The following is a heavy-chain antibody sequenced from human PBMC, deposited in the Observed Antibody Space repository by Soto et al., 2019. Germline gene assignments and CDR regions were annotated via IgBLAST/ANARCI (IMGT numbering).Heavy chain of an antibody. Sequence: QVQLVESGGGSVKPGGSLRLSCAASGFTFSDYYMSWIRQAPGKGLAWVSYISFNGGTIYYADSVKGRFTISRDNVENSLYLQMNSLRAEDTAVYYCARESAMTTVTTAVAFDVWGQGTVVTVSS. CDR1: GFTFSDYY. V-gene: IGHV3-11*01. CDR3: ARESAMTTVTTAVAFDV. CDR2: ISFNGGTI. J-gene: IGHJ3*01. D-gene: IGHD4-4*01.